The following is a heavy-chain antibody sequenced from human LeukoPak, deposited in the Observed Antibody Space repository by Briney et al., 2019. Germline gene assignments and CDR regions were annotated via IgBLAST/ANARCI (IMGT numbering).Heavy chain of an antibody. V-gene: IGHV3-74*01. CDR1: GFTFGNYA. D-gene: IGHD1-26*01. J-gene: IGHJ4*02. CDR2: INSDGSNS. Sequence: PGGSLRLSCEASGFTFGNYAMNWVRQAPGKGLVWVSRINSDGSNSAYADSVKGRFTISRDNAKNTLYLQMNSLGVEDTAVYYCYLSGSFDYWGQGTLVTVSS. CDR3: YLSGSFDY.